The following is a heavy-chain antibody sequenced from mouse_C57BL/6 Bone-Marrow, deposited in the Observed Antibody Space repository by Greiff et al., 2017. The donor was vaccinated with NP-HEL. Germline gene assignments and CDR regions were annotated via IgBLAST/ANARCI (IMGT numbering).Heavy chain of an antibody. Sequence: QVQLKESGPGLVAPSQSLSITCTVSGFSLTSYAISWVRQPPRKGLEWLGVIWTGGGTNYNSALKSRLSISKDNSKSQVFLKMNSLQTDDTARSYCASYYYGSRYYFDYWGQGTTRTVSS. D-gene: IGHD1-1*01. CDR3: ASYYYGSRYYFDY. J-gene: IGHJ2*01. CDR1: GFSLTSYA. CDR2: IWTGGGT. V-gene: IGHV2-9-1*01.